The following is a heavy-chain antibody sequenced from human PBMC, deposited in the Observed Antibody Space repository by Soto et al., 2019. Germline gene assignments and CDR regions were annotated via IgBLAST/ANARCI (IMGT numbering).Heavy chain of an antibody. CDR1: GGSISSSSYY. D-gene: IGHD6-13*01. V-gene: IGHV4-39*01. CDR3: ARGRQAAAGSNWFDP. J-gene: IGHJ5*02. Sequence: SETLSLTCTVSGGSISSSSYYWGWIRQPPGKGLEWIGSIYYSGSTYYNPSLKSRVTISVDTSKNQFSLKLSSVTAADTAVYYCARGRQAAAGSNWFDPWGQGTLVTVSS. CDR2: IYYSGST.